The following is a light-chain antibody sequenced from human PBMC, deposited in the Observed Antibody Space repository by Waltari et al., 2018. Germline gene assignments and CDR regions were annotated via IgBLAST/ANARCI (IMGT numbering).Light chain of an antibody. V-gene: IGKV3-15*01. CDR3: QQYSDWIA. CDR1: QTVTND. Sequence: EIVITQSPASLSVSPGERDTLSCTASQTVTNDLAWYQQKPGQAPKLLIFGASTRATGVPARFSGSGSGTEFTLTIGSVQSEDFAVYYCQQYSDWIAFGGGTKVEIK. J-gene: IGKJ4*01. CDR2: GAS.